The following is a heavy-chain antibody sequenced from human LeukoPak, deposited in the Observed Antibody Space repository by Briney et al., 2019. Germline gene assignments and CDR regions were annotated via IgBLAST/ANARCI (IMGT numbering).Heavy chain of an antibody. Sequence: GGPLRLSCAASGFTFSSYAMHWVRQAPGKGLEWVAVISYDGSNKYYADSVKGRFTISRDNSKNTLYLQMNSLRAEDTAVYYCARGGSSSFSRIDYWGQGTLVTVSS. CDR2: ISYDGSNK. V-gene: IGHV3-30-3*01. J-gene: IGHJ4*02. CDR1: GFTFSSYA. D-gene: IGHD6-13*01. CDR3: ARGGSSSFSRIDY.